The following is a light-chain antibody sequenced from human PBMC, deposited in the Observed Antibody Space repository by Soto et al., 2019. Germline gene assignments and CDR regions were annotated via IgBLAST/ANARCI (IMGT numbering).Light chain of an antibody. CDR2: AAS. CDR3: QQSSSTPRT. J-gene: IGKJ4*01. CDR1: QTISTF. Sequence: DIQMTQSPSSLSASVGDRVTITCRASQTISTFLNWYQQKPGKAPNLLIYAASSLQSGVPSRFSGSGSGTDFTLTISSLQPEDFATFYCQQSSSTPRTFGGGTKVDIK. V-gene: IGKV1-39*01.